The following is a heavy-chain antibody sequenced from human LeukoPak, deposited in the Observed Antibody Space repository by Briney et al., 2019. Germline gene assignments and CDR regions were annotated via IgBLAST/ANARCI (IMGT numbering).Heavy chain of an antibody. J-gene: IGHJ4*02. CDR3: ARRDYGGKHFDY. CDR1: GYSFTSYW. Sequence: KPGESLKISCKTSGYSFTSYWITWVRQMPGKGLEWMGIIYPDDSDTTYSPSFQGQVTISADKSINTAYPQWSSLKASDTAMYYCARRDYGGKHFDYWGQGTLVTVSS. D-gene: IGHD4-23*01. CDR2: IYPDDSDT. V-gene: IGHV5-51*01.